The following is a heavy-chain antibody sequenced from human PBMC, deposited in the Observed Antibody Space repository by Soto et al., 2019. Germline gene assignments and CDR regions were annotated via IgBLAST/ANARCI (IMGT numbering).Heavy chain of an antibody. J-gene: IGHJ4*02. CDR3: ARDLGSNSGHPFDY. Sequence: GGSLRLSCAASGFTFRSYTMHWVRQAPGKGQEWVALTWQDETNKYYADSVKGRFTISRDNSRNTLYLQMNSLRAEDTAVYYCARDLGSNSGHPFDYWGQGTQVTVSS. CDR2: TWQDETNK. D-gene: IGHD3-16*01. V-gene: IGHV3-33*01. CDR1: GFTFRSYT.